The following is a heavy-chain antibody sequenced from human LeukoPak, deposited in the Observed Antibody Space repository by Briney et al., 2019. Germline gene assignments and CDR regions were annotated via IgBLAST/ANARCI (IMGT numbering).Heavy chain of an antibody. V-gene: IGHV4-39*07. D-gene: IGHD3/OR15-3a*01. CDR1: GGSISTSSYY. CDR2: IFYSGST. Sequence: SETLSLTCTVSGGSISTSSYYWGWVRQPPGKGLEWIGNIFYSGSTYYSPSLKSRVTISLDTSRNQFSLKLNSVTAADTAVYYCAKSNGYDLVDIWGQGTMVTVSS. CDR3: AKSNGYDLVDI. J-gene: IGHJ3*02.